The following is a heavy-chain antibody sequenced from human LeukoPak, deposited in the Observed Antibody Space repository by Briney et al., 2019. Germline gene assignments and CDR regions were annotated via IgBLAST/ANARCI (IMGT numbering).Heavy chain of an antibody. Sequence: GASVKVSCKASGYTFTGYYMHWVRQAPGQGLEWMGGIIPIFGTANYAQKFQGRVTITADESTSTAYMELSSLRSEDTAVYYCARSNSGSYFDFDYWGQGTLVTVSS. J-gene: IGHJ4*02. CDR1: GYTFTGYY. V-gene: IGHV1-69*13. CDR2: IIPIFGTA. D-gene: IGHD1-26*01. CDR3: ARSNSGSYFDFDY.